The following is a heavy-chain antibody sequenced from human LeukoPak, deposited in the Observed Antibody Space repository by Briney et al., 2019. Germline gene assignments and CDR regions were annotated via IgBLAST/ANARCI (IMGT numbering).Heavy chain of an antibody. V-gene: IGHV3-30*19. CDR3: ARDDFWSGYYVPLYYYGMDV. CDR2: IWYDGSNK. CDR1: EFTFSSYG. D-gene: IGHD3-3*01. Sequence: GGSLRLSCAASEFTFSSYGMHWVRQAPGKGLEWVAVIWYDGSNKYYADSVKGRFTISRDNSKNTLYLQMNSLRAEDTAVYYCARDDFWSGYYVPLYYYGMDVWGQGTTVTVSS. J-gene: IGHJ6*02.